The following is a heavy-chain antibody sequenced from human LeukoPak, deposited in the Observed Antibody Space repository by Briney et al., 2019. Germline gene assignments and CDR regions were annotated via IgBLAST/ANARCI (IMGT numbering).Heavy chain of an antibody. CDR2: IRYDGSNK. V-gene: IGHV3-30*02. D-gene: IGHD2-2*01. J-gene: IGHJ4*02. CDR3: AKSRYCSSTSCRLDY. CDR1: GFTFSSYG. Sequence: GGSLRPSCAASGFTFSSYGMHWVRQAPGKGLEWVALIRYDGSNKYCADSVKGRFTISRDNSKNTLYLQMNSLRAEDTAVYYCAKSRYCSSTSCRLDYWGQGTLVTVSS.